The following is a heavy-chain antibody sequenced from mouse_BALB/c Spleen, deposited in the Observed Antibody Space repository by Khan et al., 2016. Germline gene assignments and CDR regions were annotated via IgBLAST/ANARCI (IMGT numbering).Heavy chain of an antibody. Sequence: LQLEESGPELVKPGASEKMSCKASGYPFTNYVMHWVKQKPGQGFEWIGYINPYNAGTKYNEKFKGKATLSSDRSSGTAYMGLISLTSEDSEVYYSARDYYGYDFDYWGQGTTLTVSS. V-gene: IGHV1S136*01. CDR3: ARDYYGYDFDY. J-gene: IGHJ2*01. CDR1: GYPFTNYV. D-gene: IGHD2-2*01. CDR2: INPYNAGT.